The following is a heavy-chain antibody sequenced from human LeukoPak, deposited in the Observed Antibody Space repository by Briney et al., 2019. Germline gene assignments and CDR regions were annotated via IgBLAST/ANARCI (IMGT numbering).Heavy chain of an antibody. CDR3: ARGRVGGDAFDI. V-gene: IGHV4-34*01. J-gene: IGHJ3*02. CDR2: INHSGST. Sequence: PSETLSLTCAVYGGSFSGYYWSWIRQPPGKGLEWIGEINHSGSTNYNPSLKSRVTISVDTSKNQFSLKLSSVTAADTAVYYCARGRVGGDAFDIWGHAIMVTVSS. CDR1: GGSFSGYY. D-gene: IGHD4-23*01.